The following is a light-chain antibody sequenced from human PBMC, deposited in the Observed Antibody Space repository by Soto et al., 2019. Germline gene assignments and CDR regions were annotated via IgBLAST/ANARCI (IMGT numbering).Light chain of an antibody. CDR3: QQCGSLPGT. CDR1: QSVNGNY. Sequence: EIVLTQFPGTLSLSPGERATLSCRASQSVNGNYLAWYQQKPGQAPRLLIYGTSSRATGIPDRFSGSGSGTDFTLTISRLEPEDFAVYYCQQCGSLPGTFGQGTKVDIK. CDR2: GTS. V-gene: IGKV3-20*01. J-gene: IGKJ1*01.